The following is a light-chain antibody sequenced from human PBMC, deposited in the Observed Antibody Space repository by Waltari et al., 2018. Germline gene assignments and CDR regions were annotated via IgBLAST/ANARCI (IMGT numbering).Light chain of an antibody. Sequence: EIVLTQSPGTLSLSPGERATLSCRASQSFSRTLAWYPQKPGQAPRLLIYDASSRAACIPDRFSGRGSGTDFSLTISRLEPEDFGVYYCQKYGTLPATFGQGTKVEI. V-gene: IGKV3-20*01. CDR1: QSFSRT. CDR3: QKYGTLPAT. J-gene: IGKJ1*01. CDR2: DAS.